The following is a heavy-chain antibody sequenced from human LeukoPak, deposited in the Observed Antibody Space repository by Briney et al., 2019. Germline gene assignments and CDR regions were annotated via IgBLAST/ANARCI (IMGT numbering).Heavy chain of an antibody. D-gene: IGHD3-9*01. CDR3: AREIHYNYDILTGGFDY. CDR1: GGTFNDCT. Sequence: GASVKVSCKASGGTFNDCTVTWVRQAPGQGLEWMGGIIPIFGTANYAQKFQGRVTTTTDESTSTAYMELSSLRSEDTAVYYCAREIHYNYDILTGGFDYWGQGTLVTVSS. CDR2: IIPIFGTA. J-gene: IGHJ4*02. V-gene: IGHV1-69*05.